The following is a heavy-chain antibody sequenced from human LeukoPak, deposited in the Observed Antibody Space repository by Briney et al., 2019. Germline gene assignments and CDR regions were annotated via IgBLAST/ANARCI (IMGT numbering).Heavy chain of an antibody. CDR1: GGTFSSYA. CDR2: IIPIFGTA. J-gene: IGHJ4*02. CDR3: ARLITSGYGLYFDY. Sequence: GSSVKVSCKASGGTFSSYAISWVRQAPGQGLEWMGGIIPIFGTANYAQKFQGRVTITADESTGTAYMELSSLRSEDTAVYYCARLITSGYGLYFDYWGQGTLVTVSS. D-gene: IGHD5-12*01. V-gene: IGHV1-69*01.